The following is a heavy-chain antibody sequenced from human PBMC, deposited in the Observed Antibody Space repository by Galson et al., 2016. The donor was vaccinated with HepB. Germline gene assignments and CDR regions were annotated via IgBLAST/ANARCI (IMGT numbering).Heavy chain of an antibody. Sequence: SLRLSCATSGITFSRLVMHWVRQAPGKGLEWVAVIGHDGTGKIYADAVGGCFTISKDDSRSTLYLQMDSLAPEDTAVYFCATAGRTSGRSDTFEFWGPGALVSVSS. CDR3: ATAGRTSGRSDTFEF. V-gene: IGHV3-30-3*01. J-gene: IGHJ3*01. D-gene: IGHD6-19*01. CDR2: IGHDGTGK. CDR1: GITFSRLV.